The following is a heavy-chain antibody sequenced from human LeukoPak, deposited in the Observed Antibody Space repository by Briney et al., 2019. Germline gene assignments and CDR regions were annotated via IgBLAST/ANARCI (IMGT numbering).Heavy chain of an antibody. CDR2: ISGSGGST. Sequence: GGSLRLSCTASGFTFSSYGMSWVRQAPGKGLEWVSAISGSGGSTYYADSVKGRFTISRDNSKNTLYLQMNSLRAEDTAVYYCAKILTTVVTPDFDYWGQGTLVTVSS. CDR1: GFTFSSYG. D-gene: IGHD4-23*01. V-gene: IGHV3-23*01. CDR3: AKILTTVVTPDFDY. J-gene: IGHJ4*02.